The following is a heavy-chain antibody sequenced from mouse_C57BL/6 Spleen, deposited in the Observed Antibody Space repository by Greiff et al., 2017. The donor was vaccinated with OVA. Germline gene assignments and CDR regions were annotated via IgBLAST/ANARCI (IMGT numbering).Heavy chain of an antibody. J-gene: IGHJ2*01. CDR1: GFTFSDAW. CDR3: TGDGYQGYFDY. Sequence: EVMLVESGGGLVQPGGSMKLSCAASGFTFSDAWMDWVRQSPEKGLEWVAEIRNKANNHATYYAESVKGRFTISRDDSKSSVYLQMNSLRAEDTGIYYCTGDGYQGYFDYWGQGTTLTVSS. D-gene: IGHD2-3*01. CDR2: IRNKANNHAT. V-gene: IGHV6-6*01.